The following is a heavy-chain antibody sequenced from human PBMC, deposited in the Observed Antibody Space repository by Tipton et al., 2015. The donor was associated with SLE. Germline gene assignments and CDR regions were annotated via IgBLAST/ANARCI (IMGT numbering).Heavy chain of an antibody. CDR2: IYYSGST. Sequence: TLSLTCTVSGGSISSSSYYWGWIRQPPGKGLECIASIYYSGSTYYNPSLKSRVTISVDTSKNQFSLKLSSVTAADTAVYYCARGYYDSSGYLDAFDIWGQGTMVTVSS. D-gene: IGHD3-22*01. V-gene: IGHV4-39*01. CDR1: GGSISSSSYY. CDR3: ARGYYDSSGYLDAFDI. J-gene: IGHJ3*02.